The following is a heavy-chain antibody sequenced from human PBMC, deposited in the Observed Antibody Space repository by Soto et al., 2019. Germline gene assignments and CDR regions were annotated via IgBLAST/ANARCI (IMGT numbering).Heavy chain of an antibody. CDR2: ISYPGSNK. D-gene: IGHD5-18*01. V-gene: IGHV3-30*18. CDR1: GFTFSDYG. Sequence: QVQLVESGGGVVQPGRSLRLSCAASGFTFSDYGLHWARQAPGKGLEWVAVISYPGSNKYYSDSVKGLFTICRDNSKNPLYIQMNSLTTEDTAVYYCSKSGYTYGINYFDYWGQGTLVTVSS. J-gene: IGHJ4*02. CDR3: SKSGYTYGINYFDY.